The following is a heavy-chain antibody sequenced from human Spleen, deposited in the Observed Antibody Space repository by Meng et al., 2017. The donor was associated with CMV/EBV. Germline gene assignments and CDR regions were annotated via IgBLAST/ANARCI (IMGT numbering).Heavy chain of an antibody. CDR1: GGSISSSNL. D-gene: IGHD7-27*01. CDR2: IYHSGST. CDR3: ARDGVTGAPGDY. V-gene: IGHV4-4*02. J-gene: IGHJ4*02. Sequence: CAVSGGSISSSNLWTWVRQVPGKGLEWIGEIYHSGSTNYNPSLKSRVTISVDKFKNQFSLKLGSVTAADTAVYYCARDGVTGAPGDYWGQGTLVTVSS.